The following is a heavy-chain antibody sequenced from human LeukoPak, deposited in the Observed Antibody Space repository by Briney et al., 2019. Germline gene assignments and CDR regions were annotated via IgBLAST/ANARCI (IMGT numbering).Heavy chain of an antibody. J-gene: IGHJ4*02. V-gene: IGHV4-38-2*02. CDR3: ARWSSGDYYYVDY. Sequence: SETLSLTCTVSDYSISSGYYWGWIRQPPGKGLEWIGSIYHSGSTHYSPSLKSRVTMSVDTSKNQISLKLTSVTAADTAIYYCARWSSGDYYYVDYWGQGTLVTVSS. CDR1: DYSISSGYY. CDR2: IYHSGST. D-gene: IGHD3-22*01.